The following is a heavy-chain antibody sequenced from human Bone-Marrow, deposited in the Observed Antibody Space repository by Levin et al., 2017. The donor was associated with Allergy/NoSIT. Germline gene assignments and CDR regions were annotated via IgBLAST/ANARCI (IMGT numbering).Heavy chain of an antibody. CDR3: TREDGSTIDY. J-gene: IGHJ4*02. D-gene: IGHD1/OR15-1a*01. CDR2: IYHSGNT. V-gene: IGHV4-31*03. Sequence: SSQTLSLTCTVSGGSISSGGNYWSWIRQQPGKGLEWIGYIYHSGNTYYNPSLKSRVMISVDTSKNQFSLKVSSVTAADTAVYYCTREDGSTIDYWGQGILVTVSS. CDR1: GGSISSGGNY.